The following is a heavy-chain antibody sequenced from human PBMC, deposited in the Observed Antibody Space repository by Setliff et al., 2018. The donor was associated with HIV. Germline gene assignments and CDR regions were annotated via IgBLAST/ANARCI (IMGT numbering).Heavy chain of an antibody. Sequence: PSETLSLTCTVSGGSIISGDHYWSWIRQPQGKGLEWIDYIYYSGSTYSNPSLKSRVTISVDTSNNQFSVKLTSVTAADPAVYYCARAPPGIQDDAFNVWGQGTMVTVSS. J-gene: IGHJ3*01. CDR2: IYYSGST. CDR1: GGSIISGDHY. CDR3: ARAPPGIQDDAFNV. V-gene: IGHV4-30-4*08.